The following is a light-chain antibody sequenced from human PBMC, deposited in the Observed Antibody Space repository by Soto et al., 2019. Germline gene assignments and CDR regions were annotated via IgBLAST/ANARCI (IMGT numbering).Light chain of an antibody. J-gene: IGKJ1*01. Sequence: DIQMTQSPSTLSGSVGDRVTITCRASQTISSWLAWYQQKPGKAPKLLIYKASTLKSGVPSRFSGSGSGTEFTFTISSLQLDDFETYYCQHYNSYSEAFGQGTKVELK. V-gene: IGKV1-5*03. CDR2: KAS. CDR1: QTISSW. CDR3: QHYNSYSEA.